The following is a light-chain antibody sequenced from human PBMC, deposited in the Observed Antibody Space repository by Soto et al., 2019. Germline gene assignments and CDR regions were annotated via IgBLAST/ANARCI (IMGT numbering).Light chain of an antibody. CDR3: QRYGSSPPHT. V-gene: IGKV3-20*01. Sequence: EIVLTQSPGTLSLSPGEGATLSCRASQSVRNNYLAWYQQNPGQAPRLLISGASSRTTGVPDRFSGSGSETDFTLTISLLESEDFAVYYCQRYGSSPPHTFGQGTMLEIK. J-gene: IGKJ2*01. CDR1: QSVRNNY. CDR2: GAS.